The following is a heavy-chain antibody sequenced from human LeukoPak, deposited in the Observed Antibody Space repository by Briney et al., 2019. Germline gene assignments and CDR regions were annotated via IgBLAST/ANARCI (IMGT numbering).Heavy chain of an antibody. V-gene: IGHV4-61*05. J-gene: IGHJ4*02. D-gene: IGHD2-15*01. CDR1: GRSISSGGYY. CDR3: ARHRSEGPSVDY. CDR2: IYYTGSP. Sequence: PSQTLSLTCTVSGRSISSGGYYWGWLRQPPGKGLEWIVHIYYTGSPSYNPSLQSPVTISVDMSKKTFSRKLTSVTAPAPAFYYCARHRSEGPSVDYWGERTLVTVSS.